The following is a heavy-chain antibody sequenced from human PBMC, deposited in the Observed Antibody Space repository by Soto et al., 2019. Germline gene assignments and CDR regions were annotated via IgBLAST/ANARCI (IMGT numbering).Heavy chain of an antibody. CDR2: ISWNSGSI. V-gene: IGHV3-9*01. J-gene: IGHJ3*02. CDR3: AKDISSSWYDFPRAFDI. D-gene: IGHD6-13*01. Sequence: EVQLVESGGGLVQPGRSLRLSCAASGFTFDDYAMHWVRQAPGKGLEWVSGISWNSGSIGYADSVKGRFTISRDNAKNSLYLQMNSLRAEDTALYYCAKDISSSWYDFPRAFDIWGQGTMVTVSS. CDR1: GFTFDDYA.